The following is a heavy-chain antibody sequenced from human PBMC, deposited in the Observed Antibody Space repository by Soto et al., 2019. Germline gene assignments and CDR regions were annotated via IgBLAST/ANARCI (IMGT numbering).Heavy chain of an antibody. D-gene: IGHD3-10*01. CDR1: GFTFSSFA. CDR3: AKSHRGDYYYYGMDV. J-gene: IGHJ6*02. CDR2: ISGSGGGT. V-gene: IGHV3-23*01. Sequence: PGGSLRLSCAASGFTFSSFAMSCVRQAPGKGLEWVSAISGSGGGTYYADSVKGRFTISRDNSKNTLYLQLTSLRAEDTAVYFCAKSHRGDYYYYGMDVWGQGT.